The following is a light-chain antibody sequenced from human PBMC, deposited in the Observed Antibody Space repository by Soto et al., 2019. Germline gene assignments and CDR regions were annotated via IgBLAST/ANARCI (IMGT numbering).Light chain of an antibody. CDR1: QSVLYSSNNKNY. CDR2: WSS. V-gene: IGKV4-1*01. Sequence: DIVMTQSPDSLAVSLGERATINCKSSQSVLYSSNNKNYLAWYQQKPGQPPKLLIYWSSTRESGVPDRCSGSGSGTDFTLPICSLQAEDVAVYCCQQYYRTPQTFGQGTKGEIK. J-gene: IGKJ1*01. CDR3: QQYYRTPQT.